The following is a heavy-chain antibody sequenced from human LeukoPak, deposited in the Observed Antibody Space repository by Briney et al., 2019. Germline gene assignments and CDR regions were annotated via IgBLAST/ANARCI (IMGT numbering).Heavy chain of an antibody. CDR2: IIPIFGTA. CDR3: ARDRLATHHDAFDI. D-gene: IGHD5-12*01. J-gene: IGHJ3*02. V-gene: IGHV1-69*13. CDR1: GGTFSSYA. Sequence: GASVKVSCKASGGTFSSYAISWVRQAPGQGLEWMGGIIPIFGTANYAQKFQGRVTITADESTSTAYMELSSLRSEDTAVYYCARDRLATHHDAFDIWGQGTMVTVSS.